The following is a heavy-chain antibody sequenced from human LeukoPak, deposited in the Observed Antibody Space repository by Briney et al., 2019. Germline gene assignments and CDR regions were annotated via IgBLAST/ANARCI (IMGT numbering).Heavy chain of an antibody. CDR3: ARVGYSSSWYFDY. V-gene: IGHV4-38-2*02. D-gene: IGHD6-13*01. CDR1: GYSISSGYY. Sequence: SETLSLTCTVSGYSISSGYYWGWIRQPPGKGLEWIGSIYYSGSIYYNPSLKSRVTISVDTSKNQFSLKLSSVTAADTAVYYCARVGYSSSWYFDYWGQGTLVTVSS. CDR2: IYYSGSI. J-gene: IGHJ4*02.